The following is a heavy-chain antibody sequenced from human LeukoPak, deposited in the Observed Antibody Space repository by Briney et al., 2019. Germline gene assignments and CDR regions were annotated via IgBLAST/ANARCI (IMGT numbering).Heavy chain of an antibody. CDR3: ANYAVPEDY. CDR2: ISSGGST. CDR1: GFTFATYT. Sequence: GGSLRLSCAASGFTFATYTMTWVRQAPGKGLEWVSTISSGGSTYYADSVKGRFTISRDHSKNTLYLQMNSLRAEDTAIYYFANYAVPEDYWGQGTLVTVSS. J-gene: IGHJ4*02. D-gene: IGHD1-14*01. V-gene: IGHV3-23*01.